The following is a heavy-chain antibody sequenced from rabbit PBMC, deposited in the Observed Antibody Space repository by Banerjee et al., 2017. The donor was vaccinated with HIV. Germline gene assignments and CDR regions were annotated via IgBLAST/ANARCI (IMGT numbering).Heavy chain of an antibody. CDR3: ARRDYGSSTYYDL. D-gene: IGHD8-1*01. CDR1: GFSFNNNYV. J-gene: IGHJ4*01. V-gene: IGHV1S45*01. Sequence: QEQLEESGGDLVKPEGSLTLTCTASGFSFNNNYVMCWVRQAPGKGLEWIACINTSSGNTVYANWAKGPFTISKTSSTTVTLQMTSLTAADTATYFCARRDYGSSTYYDLWCPGTLVTVS. CDR2: INTSSGNT.